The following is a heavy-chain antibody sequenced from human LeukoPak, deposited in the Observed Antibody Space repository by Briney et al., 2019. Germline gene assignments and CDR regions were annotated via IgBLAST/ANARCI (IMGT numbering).Heavy chain of an antibody. Sequence: PPETLSLTCTVSGGSISSSNDQWVWIRQPPGAGLEWIGSVYTNGNSYSSPSLKSRVTMSLDTSKKHFSLKLTSVTAADAALYYCATRDAGDFHYWGRGTLVAVSS. J-gene: IGHJ4*02. V-gene: IGHV4-39*02. CDR1: GGSISSSNDQ. CDR3: ATRDAGDFHY. D-gene: IGHD5-24*01. CDR2: VYTNGNS.